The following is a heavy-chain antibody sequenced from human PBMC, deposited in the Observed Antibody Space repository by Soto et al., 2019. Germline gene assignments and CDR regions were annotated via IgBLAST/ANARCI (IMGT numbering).Heavy chain of an antibody. D-gene: IGHD2-15*01. J-gene: IGHJ4*02. V-gene: IGHV4-61*01. Sequence: SETLSLTCTVSGGSVSSGIYYWSWIRQPPGKGLEWIGYIYYSGSTNYNPSLKSRVTISVDTSKNQFSLKLSSVTAADTAVYYCARVDAGYSDYFDYWGQGTLVTVSS. CDR1: GGSVSSGIYY. CDR2: IYYSGST. CDR3: ARVDAGYSDYFDY.